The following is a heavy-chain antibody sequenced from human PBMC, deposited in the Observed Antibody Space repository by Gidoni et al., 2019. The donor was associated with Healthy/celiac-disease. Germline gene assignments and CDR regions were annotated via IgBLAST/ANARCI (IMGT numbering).Heavy chain of an antibody. D-gene: IGHD3-3*01. CDR1: GYTFTSYH. V-gene: IGHV1-46*01. CDR3: ARDLEYDFWRGLDY. CDR2: INPRGGST. J-gene: IGHJ4*02. Sequence: QVQLVQSGAEVKKPGASVKVSCMASGYTFTSYHMHWVRQAPGQGLEWMGIINPRGGSTSYAQKFQGRVTMTRDTSTSTVYMELSSLRSEDTAVYYCARDLEYDFWRGLDYWGQGTLVTVSA.